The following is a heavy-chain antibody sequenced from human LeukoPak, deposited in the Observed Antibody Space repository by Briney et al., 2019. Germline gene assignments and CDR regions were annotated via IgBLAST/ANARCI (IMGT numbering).Heavy chain of an antibody. CDR2: IWYDGSNK. D-gene: IGHD2-15*01. V-gene: IGHV3-33*01. J-gene: IGHJ4*02. CDR1: GFTFSSYG. CDR3: VVADHPTRIDY. Sequence: GGSLRLSCAASGFTFSSYGMHWVRQAPGKGLEWVAVIWYDGSNKYYADSVKGRFTISRDNSKNTLYLQMNSLRAEDTAVYYCVVADHPTRIDYWGQGTLVTVSS.